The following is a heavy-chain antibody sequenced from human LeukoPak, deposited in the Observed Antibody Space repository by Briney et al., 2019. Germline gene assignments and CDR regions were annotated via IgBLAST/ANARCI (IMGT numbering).Heavy chain of an antibody. CDR1: GFTFNTYA. D-gene: IGHD6-25*01. J-gene: IGHJ6*03. Sequence: GGSLRLSCAASGFTFNTYAMHWVRQAPGKGLEWVALISYAGNNKFYRDSVKGRFSVSRDNSKSTLQMDNLRLEDTAVYYCARAGSEGLYYYYMDVWGKGTMVTVSS. CDR2: ISYAGNNK. V-gene: IGHV3-30-3*01. CDR3: ARAGSEGLYYYYMDV.